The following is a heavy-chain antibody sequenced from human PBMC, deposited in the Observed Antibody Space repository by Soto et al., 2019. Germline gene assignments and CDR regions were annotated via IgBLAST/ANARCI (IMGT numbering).Heavy chain of an antibody. V-gene: IGHV3-30*02. D-gene: IGHD2-15*01. CDR1: GVTFSNFG. CDR2: IWFDGSNN. J-gene: IGHJ6*02. Sequence: GGSLRLSCTASGVTFSNFGMHWVRQAPGKGLEWVAVIWFDGSNNYYADSVKGRLTISRDNSKNMLYLQMNSLRAEDTAVYYCSKELALLYHYGIDVWSQGTTVTGSS. CDR3: SKELALLYHYGIDV.